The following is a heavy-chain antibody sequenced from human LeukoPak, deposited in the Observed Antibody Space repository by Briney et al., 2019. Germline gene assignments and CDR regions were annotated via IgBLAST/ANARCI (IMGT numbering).Heavy chain of an antibody. D-gene: IGHD3-3*01. CDR3: ARDYDFWSGYLFFDY. J-gene: IGHJ4*02. CDR1: GYTFTGYY. V-gene: IGHV1-2*02. CDR2: INPNSGGT. Sequence: ASVKVSCKASGYTFTGYYMHWVRRAPGQGLEWMGWINPNSGGTNYAQKFQGRVTMTRDTSISTAYMELSRLRSDDTAVYYCARDYDFWSGYLFFDYWGQGTLVTVSS.